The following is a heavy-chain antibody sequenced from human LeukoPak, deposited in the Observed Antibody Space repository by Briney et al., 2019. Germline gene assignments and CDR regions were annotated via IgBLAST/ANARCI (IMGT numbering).Heavy chain of an antibody. V-gene: IGHV4-30-4*01. CDR3: ARESYGDKLKGYYFDY. CDR1: GVSISSGDYY. CDR2: IYYSGST. J-gene: IGHJ4*02. Sequence: PSETLSLTCTVSGVSISSGDYYWSWIRQPPGKGLEWIGYIYYSGSTYYNPSLKSRVTISVDTSKNQFSLKLSSVTAADTAVYYCARESYGDKLKGYYFDYWGQGTLVTVSS. D-gene: IGHD4-17*01.